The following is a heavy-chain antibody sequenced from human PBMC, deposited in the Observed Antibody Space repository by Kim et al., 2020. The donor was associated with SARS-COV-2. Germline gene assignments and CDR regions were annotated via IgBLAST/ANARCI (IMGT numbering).Heavy chain of an antibody. V-gene: IGHV3-74*01. D-gene: IGHD4-17*01. Sequence: ADSVKGRFTISRDNAKNTLYLQMNSLRAEDTAVYYCARDQDGDYGGPFDYWGQGTLVTVSS. CDR3: ARDQDGDYGGPFDY. J-gene: IGHJ4*02.